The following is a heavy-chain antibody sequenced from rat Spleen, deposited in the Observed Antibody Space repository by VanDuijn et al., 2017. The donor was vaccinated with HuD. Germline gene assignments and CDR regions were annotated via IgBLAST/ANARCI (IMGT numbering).Heavy chain of an antibody. CDR2: IWTGGNT. J-gene: IGHJ2*01. D-gene: IGHD1-12*03. V-gene: IGHV2-43*01. Sequence: QVQLKESGPGLVQPSQTLSLTCNVSGFSLSSYHVSWVRQPPGKGLEWMGVIWTGGNTVYNTPLKSRLSISRDISKSQVLLKMNSLQTEDTAMYFCARDYDGYYPLYWGQGVMVTVSS. CDR3: ARDYDGYYPLY. CDR1: GFSLSSYH.